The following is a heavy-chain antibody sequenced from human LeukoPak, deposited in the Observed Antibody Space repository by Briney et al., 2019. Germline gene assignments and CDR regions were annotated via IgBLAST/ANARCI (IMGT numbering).Heavy chain of an antibody. V-gene: IGHV3-74*01. Sequence: GGSLRLSCAASGFTFSSYAMHWVRQAPGMGLVWVSSIRFDGGDTAYADSAKGRFTTSRDNAKNTMFLQMNNLRAEDTAVYYCAKEIDGFDVWGQGTLVTVSS. J-gene: IGHJ3*01. CDR1: GFTFSSYA. CDR3: AKEIDGFDV. CDR2: IRFDGGDT.